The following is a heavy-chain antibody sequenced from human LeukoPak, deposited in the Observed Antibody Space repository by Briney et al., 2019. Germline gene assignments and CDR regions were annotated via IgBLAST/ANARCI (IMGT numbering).Heavy chain of an antibody. Sequence: SETLSLTCTVSGYSISSGYYWGWIRQPPGKGLEWIGEINHSGSTNYNPSLKSRVTISVDTSKNQFSLKLSSVTAAGTAVYYCARGGYYGSGNDFRFDPWGQGTLVTVSS. D-gene: IGHD3-10*01. V-gene: IGHV4-38-2*02. CDR1: GYSISSGYY. CDR2: INHSGST. J-gene: IGHJ5*02. CDR3: ARGGYYGSGNDFRFDP.